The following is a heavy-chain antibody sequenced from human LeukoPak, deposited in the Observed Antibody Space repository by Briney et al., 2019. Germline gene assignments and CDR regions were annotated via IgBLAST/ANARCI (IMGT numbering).Heavy chain of an antibody. CDR1: GFTFSSFN. CDR3: ARVSYSSGWFFDY. CDR2: ISSTSTHI. J-gene: IGHJ4*02. V-gene: IGHV3-21*01. Sequence: GGSLRLSCAASGFTFSSFNMSWVRQAPGKGLEWVSSISSTSTHIYDADSVKGRFTTSRDNAKNSLYLQMNSLRAEDTAVYYCARVSYSSGWFFDYWGQGTLVTVSS. D-gene: IGHD6-19*01.